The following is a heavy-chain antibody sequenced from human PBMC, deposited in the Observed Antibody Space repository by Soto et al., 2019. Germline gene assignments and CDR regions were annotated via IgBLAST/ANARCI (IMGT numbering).Heavy chain of an antibody. CDR1: GYTFTSYG. CDR3: ARDLVGVNTYDY. V-gene: IGHV1-18*01. CDR2: ISAYNGNT. D-gene: IGHD4-4*01. J-gene: IGHJ4*02. Sequence: ASVKGSCKASGYTFTSYGISWVRQAPGQGLEWMGWISAYNGNTNYAQKLQGRVTMTTDTYTSTAYMELRSLRSDDTAVYYCARDLVGVNTYDYWGQGTLVTVSS.